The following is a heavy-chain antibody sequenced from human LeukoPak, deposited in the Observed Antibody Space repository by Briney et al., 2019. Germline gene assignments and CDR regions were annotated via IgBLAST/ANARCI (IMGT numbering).Heavy chain of an antibody. D-gene: IGHD6-19*01. J-gene: IGHJ4*02. Sequence: SETLSLTCTVSGGSISSYYWSWIRQPPGKGLEWIGCIYYSGSTNYNPSLKSRVTISVDTSKNQFSLKLSSVTAADTAVYYCARRERSSGWYYFDYWGQGTLVTVSS. CDR3: ARRERSSGWYYFDY. CDR2: IYYSGST. CDR1: GGSISSYY. V-gene: IGHV4-59*08.